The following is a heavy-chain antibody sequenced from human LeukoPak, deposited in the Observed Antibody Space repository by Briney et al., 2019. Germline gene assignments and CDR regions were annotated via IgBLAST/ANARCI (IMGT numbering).Heavy chain of an antibody. V-gene: IGHV1-46*01. J-gene: IGHJ4*02. CDR1: GYTFTSYY. D-gene: IGHD3-10*01. CDR2: INPSGGST. CDR3: ARANMVRGVILRPSHFDY. Sequence: ASVKVSCKASGYTFTSYYMHWVRQAPGQGLEWMGIINPSGGSTSYAQKFQGGVTMTRDTSTSTVYMELSSLRSEDTAVYYCARANMVRGVILRPSHFDYWAREPWSPSPQ.